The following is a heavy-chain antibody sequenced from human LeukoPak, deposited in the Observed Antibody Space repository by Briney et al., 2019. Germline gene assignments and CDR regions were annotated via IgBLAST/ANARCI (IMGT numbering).Heavy chain of an antibody. D-gene: IGHD6-13*01. CDR2: ISYDGSNK. V-gene: IGHV3-30*04. J-gene: IGHJ5*02. CDR1: GFTFSIYA. CDR3: ARGSSSWSNWFDP. Sequence: GGSLRLSCAASGFTFSIYAMHWVRQAPGKGLEWVAVISYDGSNKYYADSVKGRFTISRDNSKNTLYLQMNSLRAEDTAVYYCARGSSSWSNWFDPWGQGTLVTVSS.